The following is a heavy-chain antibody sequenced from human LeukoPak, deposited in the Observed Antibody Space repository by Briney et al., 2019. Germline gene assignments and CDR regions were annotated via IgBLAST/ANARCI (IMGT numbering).Heavy chain of an antibody. V-gene: IGHV1-69*13. CDR1: GGTLSSYA. Sequence: SVTVSCKASGGTLSSYAISWVRQAPGQGLEWMGGIFPIFGTANYAQKFQGRVTITADESTSTSYMELSSLRSEDTAAYYCAKSYDFWSGYYPFDPWGQGTLVTVSS. CDR2: IFPIFGTA. D-gene: IGHD3-3*01. CDR3: AKSYDFWSGYYPFDP. J-gene: IGHJ5*02.